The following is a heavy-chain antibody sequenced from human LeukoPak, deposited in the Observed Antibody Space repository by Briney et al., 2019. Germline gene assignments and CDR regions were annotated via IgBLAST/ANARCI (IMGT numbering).Heavy chain of an antibody. CDR2: ISYDGSNK. CDR3: AKGQLLWFGERLDY. J-gene: IGHJ4*02. D-gene: IGHD3-10*01. CDR1: GFTFSSYG. V-gene: IGHV3-30*18. Sequence: HPGRSLRLSCAASGFTFSSYGMHWVRQAPGKGLEWVAVISYDGSNKYYADSVKGRFTISRDNSKNTLYLQMNSLRAEDTAVYYCAKGQLLWFGERLDYWGQGTLVTVSS.